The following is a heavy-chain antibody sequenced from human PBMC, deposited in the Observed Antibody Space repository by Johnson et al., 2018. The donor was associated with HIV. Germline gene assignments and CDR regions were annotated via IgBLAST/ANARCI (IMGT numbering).Heavy chain of an antibody. D-gene: IGHD2-15*01. CDR1: GFTFDDYA. V-gene: IGHV3-9*01. Sequence: VQLVESGGGVVQPGRSLRLSCAASGFTFDDYAMHWVRQAPGKGLEWVSGISWNSGSIGYADSVKGRFTISRDNAKNTLYLQMNSLRADDTAVYYCARTTRMVGAFDIWGQGTMVTVSS. J-gene: IGHJ3*02. CDR2: ISWNSGSI. CDR3: ARTTRMVGAFDI.